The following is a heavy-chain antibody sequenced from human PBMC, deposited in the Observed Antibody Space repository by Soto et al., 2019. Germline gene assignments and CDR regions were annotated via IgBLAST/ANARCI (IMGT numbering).Heavy chain of an antibody. Sequence: QLHLVESGGGVVQPGRSLRLSCAASGFTFSNYDMHWVRQAPGKGLEWVAVISYDGNNKYYADSVKGRFTISRDNSKNTLFLQMNSLRPEDTTVYYCARGVDYGAAKWFDPWGQGTLVTVSS. CDR1: GFTFSNYD. CDR3: ARGVDYGAAKWFDP. D-gene: IGHD4-17*01. CDR2: ISYDGNNK. J-gene: IGHJ5*02. V-gene: IGHV3-30-3*01.